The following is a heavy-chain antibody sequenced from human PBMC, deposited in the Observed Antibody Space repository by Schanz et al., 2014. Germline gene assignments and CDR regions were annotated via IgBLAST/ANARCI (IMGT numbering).Heavy chain of an antibody. D-gene: IGHD6-13*01. J-gene: IGHJ4*02. Sequence: QAQLVESGGGVVQPGRSLRLSCAASGFAFRSYAMHWVRQAPGKGLEWAALISHDGNNKHYVDSVEGRFTISRDNSKNTLDLQMNSLRAEDTAIYYCAKDLAAVGVFDYWGQGSLVTVSP. CDR3: AKDLAAVGVFDY. CDR1: GFAFRSYA. CDR2: ISHDGNNK. V-gene: IGHV3-30-3*01.